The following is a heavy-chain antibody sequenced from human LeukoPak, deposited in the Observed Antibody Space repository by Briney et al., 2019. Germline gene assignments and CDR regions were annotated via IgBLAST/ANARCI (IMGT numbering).Heavy chain of an antibody. CDR2: MNPNSGNT. CDR1: GYTFTSYD. D-gene: IGHD6-13*01. J-gene: IGHJ5*02. Sequence: ASVKVSCKASGYTFTSYDINWVRQATGQGLEWMGWMNPNSGNTGYAQKFQGRVTITSSTSTSTAFVELGSLRSEDTAVYYCARGGASAAARRFDPWGQGTLVTVSS. CDR3: ARGGASAAARRFDP. V-gene: IGHV1-8*01.